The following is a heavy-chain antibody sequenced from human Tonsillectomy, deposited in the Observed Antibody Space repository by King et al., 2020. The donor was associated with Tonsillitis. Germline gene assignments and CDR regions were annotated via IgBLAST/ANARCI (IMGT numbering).Heavy chain of an antibody. D-gene: IGHD6-19*01. J-gene: IGHJ5*02. CDR3: ARLTPGVYIAVAGTGTFDP. CDR1: GGSISSSSYY. CDR2: IYYSGST. V-gene: IGHV4-39*01. Sequence: QLQESGPGLVKPSETLSLTCTVSGGSISSSSYYWGWIRQPPGKGLEWIGSIYYSGSTYYNPSLKSRVTISVDTSKNQLSLKLSSVTAADTAVYYCARLTPGVYIAVAGTGTFDPWGQGTLAT.